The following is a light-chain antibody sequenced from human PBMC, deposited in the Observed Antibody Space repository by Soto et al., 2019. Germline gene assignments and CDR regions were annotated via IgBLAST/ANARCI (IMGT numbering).Light chain of an antibody. V-gene: IGLV2-14*01. Sequence: QSALTQPASVSGSPGQSITISCAGTSNDVGAYNYVSWYRQHPGKAPQLIIFEVTNRPSGISNRFSGSKSGSTASLTISGLQADDDADYFCSSYTRDFTVLFGGGTQLTVL. CDR2: EVT. CDR1: SNDVGAYNY. J-gene: IGLJ2*01. CDR3: SSYTRDFTVL.